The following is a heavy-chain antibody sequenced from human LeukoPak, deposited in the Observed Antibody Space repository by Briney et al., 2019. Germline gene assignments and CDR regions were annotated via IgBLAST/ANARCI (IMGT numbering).Heavy chain of an antibody. CDR3: ARDRGRRRMFTFGDAFDI. Sequence: PGGSLRLSCAASGFTVSSNYMSWVRQAPGKGLEWVSVIYSGGSTYYADSVKGRFTISRDNSKNTLYLQMNSLRAEDTAVYYCARDRGRRRMFTFGDAFDIWGQGTMVTVSS. D-gene: IGHD3-16*01. V-gene: IGHV3-66*01. J-gene: IGHJ3*02. CDR2: IYSGGST. CDR1: GFTVSSNY.